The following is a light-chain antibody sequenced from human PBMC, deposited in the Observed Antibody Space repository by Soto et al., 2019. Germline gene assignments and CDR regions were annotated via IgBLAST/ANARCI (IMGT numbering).Light chain of an antibody. CDR1: SSNIGAGYD. CDR3: QSYDSSLV. Sequence: QSVLTQPPSVSGAPGPRGTISCTGSSSNIGAGYDVHWYQQVPGTAPKLLIYGNINRPSGVPDRFSGSKSGTSASLAITGLQADDEAEYYCQSYDSSLVFGGGTQLTVL. J-gene: IGLJ2*01. V-gene: IGLV1-40*01. CDR2: GNI.